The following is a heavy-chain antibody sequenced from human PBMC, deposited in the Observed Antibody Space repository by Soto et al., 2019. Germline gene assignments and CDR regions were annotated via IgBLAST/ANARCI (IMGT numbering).Heavy chain of an antibody. Sequence: GGSLRLSCAASGFTFRRYAMHWVRQAPGKGLECVAVIWYDGSNKYYADSVRGRFTISRDNFKGTLYLQMNSLRGEDTAVYYCARESREQPVPREGDAFDIWGQGTMVTVSS. CDR3: ARESREQPVPREGDAFDI. J-gene: IGHJ3*02. V-gene: IGHV3-33*01. D-gene: IGHD6-13*01. CDR1: GFTFRRYA. CDR2: IWYDGSNK.